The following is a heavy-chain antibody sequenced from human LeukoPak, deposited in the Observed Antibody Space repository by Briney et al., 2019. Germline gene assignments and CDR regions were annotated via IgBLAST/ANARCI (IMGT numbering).Heavy chain of an antibody. V-gene: IGHV3-48*03. D-gene: IGHD3-16*01. Sequence: GGSLRLSCAASGFIFSAYEMNWVRQAPGRGLEWLSYISGSGDTIYYAESVKGRFTISRDNAQNSLYLQMNSLRAEDTAVYYCVSAYGGLLDHWGQGTLVTVSS. CDR2: ISGSGDTI. CDR3: VSAYGGLLDH. CDR1: GFIFSAYE. J-gene: IGHJ4*02.